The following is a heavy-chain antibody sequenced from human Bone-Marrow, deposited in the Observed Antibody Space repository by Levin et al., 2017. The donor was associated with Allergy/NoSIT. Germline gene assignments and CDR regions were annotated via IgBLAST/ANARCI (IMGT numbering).Heavy chain of an antibody. V-gene: IGHV4-30-4*01. Sequence: PSETLSLTCTVSSGSMRGDDYYWSWIRQTPGKGLEWIGYIHHSGSAYYNPSLRSRVTISVDTSKRQLSLKLSSVTAADTAVYYCARRSGSGDFHNWFDSWGQGAQVTVSS. CDR3: ARRSGSGDFHNWFDS. CDR2: IHHSGSA. J-gene: IGHJ5*01. D-gene: IGHD3-10*01. CDR1: SGSMRGDDYY.